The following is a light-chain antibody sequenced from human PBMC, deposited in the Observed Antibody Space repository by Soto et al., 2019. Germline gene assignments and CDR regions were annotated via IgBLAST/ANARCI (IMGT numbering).Light chain of an antibody. Sequence: QSALTQPPSVSGSPGQSVAISCTGTSCDVGSYNRVSWYQQPPGTAPKVMIYEVSNRPSGVPDRFSGYKSGNTASLTISGLQAEDEADYYCSSYTSSSTYVFGTGTKVTVL. CDR1: SCDVGSYNR. J-gene: IGLJ1*01. CDR2: EVS. V-gene: IGLV2-18*02. CDR3: SSYTSSSTYV.